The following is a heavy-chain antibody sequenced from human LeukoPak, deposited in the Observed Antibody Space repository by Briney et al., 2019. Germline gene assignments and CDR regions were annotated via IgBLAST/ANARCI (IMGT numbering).Heavy chain of an antibody. CDR1: GLTFSSYS. D-gene: IGHD1-14*01. CDR3: ARAAQPGFDP. J-gene: IGHJ5*02. CDR2: NSSDSGNI. Sequence: GGSLRLSCGTSGLTFSSYSMNSVRQAPGKGLEWVSYNSSDSGNIYQADSVNGRFTISRDNAKNSLYLQMNSRRAEDTAVYHCARAAQPGFDPWGQGTLVIVSS. V-gene: IGHV3-48*01.